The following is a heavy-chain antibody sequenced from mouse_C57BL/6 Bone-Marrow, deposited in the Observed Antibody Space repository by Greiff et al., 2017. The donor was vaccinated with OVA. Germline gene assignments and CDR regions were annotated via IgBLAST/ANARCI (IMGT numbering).Heavy chain of an antibody. J-gene: IGHJ1*03. V-gene: IGHV1-47*01. D-gene: IGHD2-1*01. Sequence: VKLMESGAELVKPGASVKMSCKASGYTFTTYPIEWMKQNHGKSLEWIGNFHPYNDDTKYNEKFKGKATLTVEKSSSTVYLELSRLTSDDSAVYYCARGGRGNYNWYFDVWGTGTTVTVSS. CDR1: GYTFTTYP. CDR3: ARGGRGNYNWYFDV. CDR2: FHPYNDDT.